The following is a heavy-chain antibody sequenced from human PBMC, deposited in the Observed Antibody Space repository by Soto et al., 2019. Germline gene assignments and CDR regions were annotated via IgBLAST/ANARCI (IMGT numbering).Heavy chain of an antibody. J-gene: IGHJ4*02. Sequence: TSETLSLTCTVSGGSISSGGYYWSWIRQPPGKGLEWIGYIYHSGSTYYNPSLKSRVTISVDRSKNQFSLKLSSVTAADTAVYYCARDRGDFFDYWGQGTLVTVSS. V-gene: IGHV4-30-2*01. CDR2: IYHSGST. CDR3: ARDRGDFFDY. CDR1: GGSISSGGYY.